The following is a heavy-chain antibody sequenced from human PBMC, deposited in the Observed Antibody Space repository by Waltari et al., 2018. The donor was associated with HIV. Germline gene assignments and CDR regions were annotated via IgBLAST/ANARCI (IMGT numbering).Heavy chain of an antibody. CDR3: ARHSSSHPYYYAMDV. Sequence: EVQLLEFGGGFVPLGQSLRIYCTVSGLRFVTYSMTWVRQAPGKGLEWVSAISGTGDHTFYADSVKGRFTISRDNSKRTLYLQMNSLRAEDTALYYCARHSSSHPYYYAMDVWGQGTTVTVSS. CDR2: ISGTGDHT. V-gene: IGHV3-23*01. D-gene: IGHD6-13*01. J-gene: IGHJ6*02. CDR1: GLRFVTYS.